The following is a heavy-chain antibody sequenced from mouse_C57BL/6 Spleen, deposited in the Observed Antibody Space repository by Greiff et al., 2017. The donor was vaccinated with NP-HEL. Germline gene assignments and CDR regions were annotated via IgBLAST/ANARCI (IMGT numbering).Heavy chain of an antibody. CDR1: GYTFTDYY. CDR2: INPNNGGT. CDR3: ARSCDGYPYYAMDY. Sequence: EVQLQQSGPELVKPGASVKISCKASGYTFTDYYMNWVKQSHGKSLEWIGDINPNNGGTSYNQKFKGKATLTVDKSSSTAYMELRSLTSEDSAVYYCARSCDGYPYYAMDYWGQGTSVTVSS. D-gene: IGHD2-3*01. V-gene: IGHV1-26*01. J-gene: IGHJ4*01.